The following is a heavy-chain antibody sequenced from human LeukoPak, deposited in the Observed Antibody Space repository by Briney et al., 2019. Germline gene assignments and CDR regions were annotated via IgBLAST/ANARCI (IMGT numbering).Heavy chain of an antibody. Sequence: PSETLSLTCTVSGRSINIGSHYWSWIRQPAGKGLEWIGRIYNSGRANYNPSLKSRVTISVDTSRNQFSLKLNSVTAADTAVYYCARAYSPLDYFDYWDQGTLVTVSS. CDR1: GRSINIGSHY. CDR3: ARAYSPLDYFDY. D-gene: IGHD5-12*01. CDR2: IYNSGRA. V-gene: IGHV4-61*02. J-gene: IGHJ4*02.